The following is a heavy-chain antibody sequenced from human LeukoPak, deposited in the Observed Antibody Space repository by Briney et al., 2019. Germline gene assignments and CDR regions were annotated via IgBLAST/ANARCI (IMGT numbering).Heavy chain of an antibody. V-gene: IGHV3-23*01. CDR2: MSGRGGST. J-gene: IGHJ5*02. CDR1: GFTFSSYV. CDR3: ARGYSSSWQQNWFDP. Sequence: AGGSLRLSCAASGFTFSSYVMSWVRPAPGKGLEWVSGMSGRGGSTYYAASVKGRFTISRDNSKNTLYLQMSSLRAEDTGVYYCARGYSSSWQQNWFDPWGQGTLVTVS. D-gene: IGHD6-13*01.